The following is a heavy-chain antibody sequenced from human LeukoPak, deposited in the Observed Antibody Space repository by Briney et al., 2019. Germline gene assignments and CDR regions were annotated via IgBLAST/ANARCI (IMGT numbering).Heavy chain of an antibody. CDR2: IYYSGST. V-gene: IGHV4-59*01. CDR1: GGSISSYY. D-gene: IGHD2-8*01. Sequence: PSETLSLTCTVSGGSISSYYWSWIRQPPGKGLEWIGYIYYSGSTNYNPSLRSRVTTSVDTSKNQFSLKLSSVNAADTAVYYCTRKTNDWFDPWGQGTLVTVSS. CDR3: TRKTNDWFDP. J-gene: IGHJ5*02.